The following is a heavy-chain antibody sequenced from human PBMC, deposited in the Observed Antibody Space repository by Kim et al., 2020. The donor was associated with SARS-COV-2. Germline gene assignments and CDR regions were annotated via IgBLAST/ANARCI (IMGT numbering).Heavy chain of an antibody. CDR3: ARDGSGSPGAYYFDY. CDR2: IWYDGSNK. D-gene: IGHD1-26*01. J-gene: IGHJ4*02. V-gene: IGHV3-33*01. CDR1: GFTFSSYG. Sequence: GGSLRLSCAASGFTFSSYGMHWVRQAPGKGLEWVAVIWYDGSNKYYADSVKGRFTISRDNSKNTLYLQMNSLRAEDTAVYYCARDGSGSPGAYYFDYWGQGTLVTVSS.